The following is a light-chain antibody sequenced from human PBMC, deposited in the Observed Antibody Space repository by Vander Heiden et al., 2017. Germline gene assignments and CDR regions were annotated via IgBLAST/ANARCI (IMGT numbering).Light chain of an antibody. Sequence: DIQMTHSPSSLSASVGDRVTITCRASQSISSYLNWYQQKPGKAPKLLIYAASSLQSGVPSRFSGSGSGTDFTLTISSLQPEDFATYYCQQSYSTPVLTFGGGTKVEIK. CDR1: QSISSY. J-gene: IGKJ4*01. V-gene: IGKV1-39*01. CDR2: AAS. CDR3: QQSYSTPVLT.